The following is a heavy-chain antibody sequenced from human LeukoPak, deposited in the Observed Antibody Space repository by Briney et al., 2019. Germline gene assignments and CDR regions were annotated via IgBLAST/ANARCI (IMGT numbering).Heavy chain of an antibody. CDR1: GFTVSSKY. J-gene: IGHJ4*02. D-gene: IGHD5-12*01. CDR2: IYSGGST. CDR3: ARGRGYSGYDVSLPFDY. V-gene: IGHV3-66*01. Sequence: GGSLRLSCAGSGFTVSSKYMSWVRQAPGKGLEWVSVIYSGGSTDYADSVKGRFTMSRDNSKKMLYLQMNSLRVDDTAVYFCARGRGYSGYDVSLPFDYWGQGTLVTVSS.